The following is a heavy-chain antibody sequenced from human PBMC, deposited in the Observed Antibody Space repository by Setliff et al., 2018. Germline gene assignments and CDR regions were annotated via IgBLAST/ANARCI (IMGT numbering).Heavy chain of an antibody. Sequence: SETLSLTCTVSGGSISSGSYYWSWIRQPAGKGLEWIGHIYTSGSTNYNPSLKSRDTISVDTSKNQFSLKLSSVTAADTAVYYCARVSQYSSGWYYYYYYGMDVWGQGTTVTVS. CDR3: ARVSQYSSGWYYYYYYGMDV. CDR2: IYTSGST. V-gene: IGHV4-61*09. D-gene: IGHD6-19*01. CDR1: GGSISSGSYY. J-gene: IGHJ6*02.